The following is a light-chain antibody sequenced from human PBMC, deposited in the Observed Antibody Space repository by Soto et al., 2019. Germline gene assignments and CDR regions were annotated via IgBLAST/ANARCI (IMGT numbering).Light chain of an antibody. V-gene: IGKV3D-20*02. CDR3: QQYNDWPLT. Sequence: EIVLTQSPGTLSLSPGERATLSCRASQSLTNSFIAWYQQKPGQAPRLLIYDTSSRATGIPDRFSGSGSGTDFTLTISSLQSEDFAVYYCQQYNDWPLTFGGGTKVDIK. J-gene: IGKJ4*01. CDR1: QSLTNSF. CDR2: DTS.